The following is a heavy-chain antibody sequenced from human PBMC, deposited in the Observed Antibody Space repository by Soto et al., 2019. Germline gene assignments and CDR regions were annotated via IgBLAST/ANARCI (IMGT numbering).Heavy chain of an antibody. CDR3: ATRGDDMGSGGSCYSTDCWYFDL. J-gene: IGHJ2*01. D-gene: IGHD2-15*01. Sequence: SVKVSCKASGGTFSSYAICWVRQAPGQGLEWMGGIIPIFGTANYAQKFQGRVTITADESTSTAYMELSSLRSEDTAVYYCATRGDDMGSGGSCYSTDCWYFDLWGRGTLVTVSS. CDR1: GGTFSSYA. CDR2: IIPIFGTA. V-gene: IGHV1-69*13.